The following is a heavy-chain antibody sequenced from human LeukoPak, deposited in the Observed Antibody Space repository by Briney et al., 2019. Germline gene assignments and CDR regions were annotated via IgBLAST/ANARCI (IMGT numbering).Heavy chain of an antibody. Sequence: ASVKVSCKASGYTFTGFYMHWVRQAPGQGLEWMGWINPNSGDTNYVQKFQGRVTMTRDTSISTAYMELSRLRSDDTAVYYCARNLRSYYDSSGYANWFDPWGQGTLVTVSS. CDR3: ARNLRSYYDSSGYANWFDP. V-gene: IGHV1-2*02. CDR1: GYTFTGFY. D-gene: IGHD3-22*01. CDR2: INPNSGDT. J-gene: IGHJ5*02.